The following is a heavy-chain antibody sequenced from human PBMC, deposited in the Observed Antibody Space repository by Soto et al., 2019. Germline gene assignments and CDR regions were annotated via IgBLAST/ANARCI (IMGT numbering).Heavy chain of an antibody. V-gene: IGHV4-38-2*01. CDR3: ARNISTYFDS. D-gene: IGHD3-9*01. Sequence: SETLSLTCAVSGYSICNGDYWGWIRQAPGKGLEWIGSVYYSGSTHYEPSLRGRIAISVDTLKNQFSLRLTSVTAADTAMYFCARNISTYFDSWGQGIPVTVSS. CDR1: GYSICNGDY. J-gene: IGHJ4*02. CDR2: VYYSGST.